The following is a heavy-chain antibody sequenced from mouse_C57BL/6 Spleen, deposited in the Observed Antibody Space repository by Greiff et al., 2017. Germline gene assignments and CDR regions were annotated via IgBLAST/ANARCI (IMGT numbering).Heavy chain of an antibody. Sequence: VQLQQPGAELVMPGASVKLSCKASGYTFTSYWMHWVKQRPGQGLEWIGEIDPSDSYTNYNQKFKGKSTLTVDKSSSTAYMQLSSLTSEDAAVYYCERRAYGSSPFDDWGKGTTLTVAS. D-gene: IGHD1-1*01. CDR2: IDPSDSYT. CDR1: GYTFTSYW. J-gene: IGHJ2*01. CDR3: ERRAYGSSPFDD. V-gene: IGHV1-69*01.